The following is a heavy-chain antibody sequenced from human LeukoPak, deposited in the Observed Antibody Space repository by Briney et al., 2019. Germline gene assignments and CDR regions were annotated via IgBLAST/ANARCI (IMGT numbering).Heavy chain of an antibody. V-gene: IGHV1-69*01. Sequence: SVKVSCKASGGTFSSHAISWVRQAPGQGLEWMGGIIPIFGTANYAQKFQGRVTITADESTSTAYMELSSLRSEDTAVYYCATRGNRIAAHQLVPSRFDYWGQGTLVTVSS. CDR3: ATRGNRIAAHQLVPSRFDY. CDR2: IIPIFGTA. D-gene: IGHD6-6*01. J-gene: IGHJ4*02. CDR1: GGTFSSHA.